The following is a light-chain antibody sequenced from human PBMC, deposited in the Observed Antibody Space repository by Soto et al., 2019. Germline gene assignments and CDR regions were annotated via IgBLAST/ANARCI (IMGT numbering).Light chain of an antibody. CDR2: AAS. V-gene: IGKV1-27*01. J-gene: IGKJ5*01. CDR1: QGIGNF. Sequence: DIEMTQSPSSLSASLGDTVTITCRASQGIGNFLAWYQQKPGDVPKLLIYAASTVQSGGPSRFSGSGSGTDFTFTISSLQPEDFATYYCQHYDNLPPITFGQGTRLEIK. CDR3: QHYDNLPPIT.